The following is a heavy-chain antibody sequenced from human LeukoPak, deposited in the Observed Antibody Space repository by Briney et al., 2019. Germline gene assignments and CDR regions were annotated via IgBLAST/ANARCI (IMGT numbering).Heavy chain of an antibody. CDR3: TTGPGSYYSFDY. D-gene: IGHD3-10*01. CDR2: ISYDGSNK. J-gene: IGHJ4*02. CDR1: GFTFSSYG. Sequence: GGSLRLSCAASGFTFSSYGMHWVRQAPGKGLEWVAVISYDGSNKNYADSVKGRFTISRDNSKNTLYLQMNSLKTEDTAVYYCTTGPGSYYSFDYWGQGTLVTVSS. V-gene: IGHV3-30*03.